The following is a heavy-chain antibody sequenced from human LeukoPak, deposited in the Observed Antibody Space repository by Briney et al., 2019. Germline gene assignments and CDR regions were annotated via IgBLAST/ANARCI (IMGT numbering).Heavy chain of an antibody. CDR3: ARGAAGGYYNTDY. Sequence: PGGSLRLSCAASGFTFSSYSMNWVRQAPGKGLEWVSSISSSSSYIYYADSVKGRFTISRDNAKNSLYLQMNSLRAEDTAVYYCARGAAGGYYNTDYWGQGTLVTVSS. CDR2: ISSSSSYI. V-gene: IGHV3-21*01. J-gene: IGHJ4*02. CDR1: GFTFSSYS. D-gene: IGHD3-3*01.